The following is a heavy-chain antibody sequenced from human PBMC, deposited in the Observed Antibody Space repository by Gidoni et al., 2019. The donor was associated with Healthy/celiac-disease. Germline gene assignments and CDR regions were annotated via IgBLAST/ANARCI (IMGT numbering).Heavy chain of an antibody. Sequence: QVQLVQSGAEVKKPGASVKVSCKASGYTFTCYYMHWVRQAPGQGLEWMGIINPSGGSTSYAQKFQGRVTMTRDTSTSTVYMELSSLRSEDTAVYYCARTSYYYDSSGYPDYWGQGTLVTVSS. D-gene: IGHD3-22*01. J-gene: IGHJ4*02. CDR3: ARTSYYYDSSGYPDY. CDR2: INPSGGST. V-gene: IGHV1-46*01. CDR1: GYTFTCYY.